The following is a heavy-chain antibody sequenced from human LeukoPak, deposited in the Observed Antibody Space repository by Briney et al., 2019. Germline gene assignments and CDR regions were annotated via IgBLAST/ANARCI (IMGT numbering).Heavy chain of an antibody. D-gene: IGHD6-19*01. CDR3: ATGTSSGWYFDY. V-gene: IGHV1-24*01. J-gene: IGHJ4*02. CDR2: FDPEDGET. Sequence: ASVKVSCKVSGYTLTELSMHWVRQAPGKGLEGMGGFDPEDGETIYAQKFQGRVTMTEDTSTDTAYMELSSLRSEDTAVYYCATGTSSGWYFDYWGQGTLVTVSS. CDR1: GYTLTELS.